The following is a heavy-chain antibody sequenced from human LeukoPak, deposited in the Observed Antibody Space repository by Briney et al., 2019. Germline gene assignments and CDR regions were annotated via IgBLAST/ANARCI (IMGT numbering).Heavy chain of an antibody. CDR3: ARETYYYDSSGYYYQAPFDI. Sequence: GESLKISCKGSGYSFTSYWIGWVRQMPGKGLEWMGIIYPGDSDTRYSPSFQGQVTISADKSISTAYLQWSSLKASDTAMYYCARETYYYDSSGYYYQAPFDIWGQGTMVTVSS. V-gene: IGHV5-51*01. J-gene: IGHJ3*02. CDR1: GYSFTSYW. CDR2: IYPGDSDT. D-gene: IGHD3-22*01.